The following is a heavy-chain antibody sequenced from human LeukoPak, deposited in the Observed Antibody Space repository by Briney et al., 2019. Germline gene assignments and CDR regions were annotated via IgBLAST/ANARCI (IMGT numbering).Heavy chain of an antibody. D-gene: IGHD1-26*01. Sequence: GGSLRLSCAASGFTFSSYAMSWVCQAPGKGLEWVSAISGSGGSTYYADSVKGRFTISRDNSKNTLYLQMNSLRAEDTAVYYCAKSLAVGATPSNPFDYWGQGTLVTVSS. J-gene: IGHJ4*02. CDR3: AKSLAVGATPSNPFDY. CDR2: ISGSGGST. CDR1: GFTFSSYA. V-gene: IGHV3-23*01.